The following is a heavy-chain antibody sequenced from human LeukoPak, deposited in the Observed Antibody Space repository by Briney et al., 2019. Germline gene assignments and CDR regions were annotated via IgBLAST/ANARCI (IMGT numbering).Heavy chain of an antibody. J-gene: IGHJ6*02. CDR3: AREGRVLTPPHEYYGMDV. D-gene: IGHD3-3*01. CDR1: GYSFANHG. CDR2: ISAYNRDT. V-gene: IGHV1-18*01. Sequence: ASVKVSCKASGYSFANHGISWVRQAPGQGLEWLAWISAYNRDTNFDQKFQDRVTLTTDRSTSTAYMELRSLRSDDTAVYYCAREGRVLTPPHEYYGMDVWGQGTTVIVSS.